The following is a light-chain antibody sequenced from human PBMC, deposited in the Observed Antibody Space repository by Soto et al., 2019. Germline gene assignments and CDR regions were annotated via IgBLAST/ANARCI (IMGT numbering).Light chain of an antibody. CDR1: QSVSSGY. J-gene: IGKJ5*01. CDR3: QHYDSLPIT. Sequence: EIVLTQSPATLSLSPGERATLSCRASQSVSSGYLAWYQQKPGQAPRLLIYGASTRATGIPDRFSGSGSGTDFTLTISRLEPEDFAVFYCQHYDSLPITFGQGTRLEIK. V-gene: IGKV3-20*01. CDR2: GAS.